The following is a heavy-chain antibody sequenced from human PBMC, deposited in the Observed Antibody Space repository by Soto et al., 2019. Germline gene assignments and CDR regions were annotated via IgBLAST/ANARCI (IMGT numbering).Heavy chain of an antibody. CDR3: ARKGAAASYAHYYMDV. J-gene: IGHJ6*03. Sequence: LSLTCTVSGGSISPYYWSWIRQPPGKGLEWIGYVYYSGNTNYNPSLESRVTISVDTSRNRFSLNLTSATAADTAVYYCARKGAAASYAHYYMDVWGRGTEVTVSS. CDR1: GGSISPYY. D-gene: IGHD6-13*01. V-gene: IGHV4-59*01. CDR2: VYYSGNT.